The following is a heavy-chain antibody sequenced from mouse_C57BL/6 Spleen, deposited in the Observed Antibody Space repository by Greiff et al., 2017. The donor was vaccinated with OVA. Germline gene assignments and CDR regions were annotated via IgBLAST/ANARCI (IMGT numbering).Heavy chain of an antibody. Sequence: VQLQQSGPELVKPGASVKISCKASGYTFTDYYMNWVKQSHGKSLEWIGDINPNNGGTSYNQKFKGKATLTVDKSSSTAYMELRSLTSEDSAVYYCARDPNWYFDVWGTGTTVTVSS. CDR3: ARDPNWYFDV. CDR1: GYTFTDYY. J-gene: IGHJ1*03. V-gene: IGHV1-26*01. CDR2: INPNNGGT.